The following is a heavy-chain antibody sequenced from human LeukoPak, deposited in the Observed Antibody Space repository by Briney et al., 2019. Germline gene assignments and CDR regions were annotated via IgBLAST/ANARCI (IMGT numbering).Heavy chain of an antibody. CDR3: AVWLAHGELYY. D-gene: IGHD3-10*01. V-gene: IGHV3-21*01. J-gene: IGHJ4*02. CDR2: ISSSSSYI. Sequence: GGSLRLSCAASGFTFSSYSMNWVRQAPGKGLEWVSSISSSSSYIYYADSVKGRFTIPRDNAKNSLYLQMNSLRAEDTAVYYCAVWLAHGELYYWGQGTLVTVSS. CDR1: GFTFSSYS.